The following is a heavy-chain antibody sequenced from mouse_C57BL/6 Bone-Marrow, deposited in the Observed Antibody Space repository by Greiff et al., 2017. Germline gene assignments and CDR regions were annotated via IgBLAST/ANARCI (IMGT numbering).Heavy chain of an antibody. CDR1: GYTFTSYW. V-gene: IGHV1-55*01. CDR2: IYPGSGST. J-gene: IGHJ2*01. CDR3: AMDDYDVGYFDY. Sequence: VQLQQPGAELVKPGASVKMSCKASGYTFTSYWITWVKQRPGQGLEWIGDIYPGSGSTNYNEKFKSKATLTVDTSSSTAYMQLSDLTSEYSAVYECAMDDYDVGYFDYWGQGTTLTVSS. D-gene: IGHD2-4*01.